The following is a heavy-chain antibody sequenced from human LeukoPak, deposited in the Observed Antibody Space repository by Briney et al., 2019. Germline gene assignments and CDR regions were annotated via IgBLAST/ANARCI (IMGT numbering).Heavy chain of an antibody. V-gene: IGHV4-39*07. CDR2: IYNSGST. CDR3: ARVTYDNWFDP. J-gene: IGHJ5*02. Sequence: SETLSLTCTVSGGSISSGDYYWSWIRQPPGKGLEWLAEIYNSGSTNYNPSLKSRLTISEDKSKNQSSLKLSSVTAADTAVYYCARVTYDNWFDPWGQGTLVTVSS. CDR1: GGSISSGDYY.